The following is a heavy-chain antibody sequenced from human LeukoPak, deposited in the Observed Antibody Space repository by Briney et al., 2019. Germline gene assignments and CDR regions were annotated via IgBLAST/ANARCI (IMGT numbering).Heavy chain of an antibody. CDR1: GFTFSSSA. Sequence: GGSLRLSCAASGFTFSSSAMSWVRQAPGKGLEWVSAISGSAGSTYYADSVKSRFTISRDNAKNTLYLQMSSLRAEDTAVYFCAKNRGANYYNYYMDVWGKGTTVTVSS. V-gene: IGHV3-23*01. J-gene: IGHJ6*03. CDR2: ISGSAGST. D-gene: IGHD4/OR15-4a*01. CDR3: AKNRGANYYNYYMDV.